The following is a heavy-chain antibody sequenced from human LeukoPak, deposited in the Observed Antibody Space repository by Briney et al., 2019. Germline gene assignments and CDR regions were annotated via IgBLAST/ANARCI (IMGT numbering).Heavy chain of an antibody. CDR1: GGSINVYY. CDR2: VDQSGYT. CDR3: ARLDYGDHAIWF. Sequence: SETLSLTCTVSGGSINVYYWGWIRQPPGNGLEWIGYVDQSGYTNYNPSLKSRVTISKDTSENHFFLELTSVTAADTAVYYCARLDYGDHAIWFWGQGTLVTVSS. D-gene: IGHD4-17*01. V-gene: IGHV4-59*08. J-gene: IGHJ4*02.